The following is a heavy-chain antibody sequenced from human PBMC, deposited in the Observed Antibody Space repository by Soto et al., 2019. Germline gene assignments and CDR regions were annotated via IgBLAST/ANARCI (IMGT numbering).Heavy chain of an antibody. Sequence: SQTLSLTCAISGDSVSSNSAAWNWIRQSPSRGLEWLGRTYYRSKWYNDYAVSVKSRITINPDTSKNQFSLQLNSVTPEDTAVYYCARDLSQLGSYYYYYMDVWGKGTTVTVSS. D-gene: IGHD7-27*01. CDR3: ARDLSQLGSYYYYYMDV. V-gene: IGHV6-1*01. CDR1: GDSVSSNSAA. J-gene: IGHJ6*03. CDR2: TYYRSKWYN.